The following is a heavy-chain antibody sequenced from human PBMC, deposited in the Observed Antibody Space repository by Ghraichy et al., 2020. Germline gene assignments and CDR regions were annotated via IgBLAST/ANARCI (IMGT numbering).Heavy chain of an antibody. D-gene: IGHD6-19*01. J-gene: IGHJ4*02. CDR1: GFSLSTSGVG. V-gene: IGHV2-5*02. CDR3: AHRWGSGYYDY. CDR2: IYWDDDK. Sequence: SGPTLVKPTQTLTVTCTFSGFSLSTSGVGVGWIRQPPGKALEWLALIYWDDDKRYSPSLKSRLTITKDTSKNQVVLTMTNVDPVDTATYYCAHRWGSGYYDYWGQGTLVTVSS.